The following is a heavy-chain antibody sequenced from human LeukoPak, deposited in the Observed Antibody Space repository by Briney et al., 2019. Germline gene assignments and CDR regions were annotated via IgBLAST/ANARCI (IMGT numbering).Heavy chain of an antibody. CDR3: ARESRYSGWYFDL. V-gene: IGHV1-3*01. J-gene: IGHJ2*01. CDR2: INAGNGNT. D-gene: IGHD2-15*01. CDR1: GYTFTSYA. Sequence: ASVKVSCKASGYTFTSYAMHWVRQAPGQRLEWMGWINAGNGNTKYSQKFQGRVTITRDTSASTAYMELSSLRSDDTAVYYCARESRYSGWYFDLWGRGTLVTVSS.